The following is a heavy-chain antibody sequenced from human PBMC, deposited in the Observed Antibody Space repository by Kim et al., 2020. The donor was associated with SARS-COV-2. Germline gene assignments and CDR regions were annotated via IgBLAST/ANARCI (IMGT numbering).Heavy chain of an antibody. J-gene: IGHJ2*01. Sequence: ASVKVSCKASGYTFTSYAMHWVRQAPGQRLEWMGWINAGNGNTKYSQKFQGRVTITRDTSASTAYMELSSLRSEDTAVYYCARDPPMVAIRAVGPHWYFDLWGRGTLVTVSS. V-gene: IGHV1-3*01. CDR3: ARDPPMVAIRAVGPHWYFDL. CDR2: INAGNGNT. D-gene: IGHD6-19*01. CDR1: GYTFTSYA.